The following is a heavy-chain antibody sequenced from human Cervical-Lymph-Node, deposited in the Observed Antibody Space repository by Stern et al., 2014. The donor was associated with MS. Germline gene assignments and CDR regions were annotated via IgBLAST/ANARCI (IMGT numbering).Heavy chain of an antibody. D-gene: IGHD5/OR15-5a*01. J-gene: IGHJ5*01. CDR3: AREWIYEVSWFDS. CDR1: GGSISSGSHY. CDR2: IYSTGRV. Sequence: QVQLQESGPGLVKPSQTLSLTCTVSGGSISSGSHYWSWIRQPAGKGLEWVGRIYSTGRVDYNPSFKGRVTMSVDTCQDQFSLELRSVTAADTAMYYCAREWIYEVSWFDSWGQGSLVIVSS. V-gene: IGHV4-61*02.